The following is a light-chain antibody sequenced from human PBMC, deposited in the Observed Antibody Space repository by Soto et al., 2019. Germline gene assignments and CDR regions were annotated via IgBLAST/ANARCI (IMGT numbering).Light chain of an antibody. V-gene: IGKV4-1*01. Sequence: DIVMTQSPDSLAVSLGERATINCKSSQSVLYSSNNKNYLAWYQQKPGQPPKLLIYWASTRESGVPDRFSGSGSGTDFTLTISSLQAEDGAVYYCQQYYSTPQVFGGGTKVEIK. J-gene: IGKJ4*01. CDR1: QSVLYSSNNKNY. CDR3: QQYYSTPQV. CDR2: WAS.